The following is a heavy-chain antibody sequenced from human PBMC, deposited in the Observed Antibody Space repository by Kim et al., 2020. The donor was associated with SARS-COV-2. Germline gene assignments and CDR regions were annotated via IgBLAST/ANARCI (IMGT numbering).Heavy chain of an antibody. V-gene: IGHV4-39*07. CDR2: VYFTGST. J-gene: IGHJ5*01. CDR1: GESIISNDYY. CDR3: ARDANDLVTGYSPFDS. Sequence: SETLSLTCTVSGESIISNDYYWGWVRQAPGKGPEWIGSVYFTGSTYFNPSLKSRVSISVDTSKSQFSLRLDSVTAAATAVYFCARDANDLVTGYSPFDS. D-gene: IGHD3-9*01.